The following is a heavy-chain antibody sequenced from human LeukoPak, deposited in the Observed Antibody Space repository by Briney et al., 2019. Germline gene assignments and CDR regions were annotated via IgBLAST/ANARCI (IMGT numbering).Heavy chain of an antibody. CDR2: IYTSGST. CDR1: GGSISSYY. CDR3: ARAAGATTFDY. Sequence: SETLSLTYTVSGGSISSYYWSWIRQPPGKGLEWIGYIYTSGSTNYNPSLKSRVTISVDTSKNQFSLKLSSVTAADTAVYYCARAAGATTFDYWGQGTLVTVSS. D-gene: IGHD1-26*01. J-gene: IGHJ4*02. V-gene: IGHV4-4*09.